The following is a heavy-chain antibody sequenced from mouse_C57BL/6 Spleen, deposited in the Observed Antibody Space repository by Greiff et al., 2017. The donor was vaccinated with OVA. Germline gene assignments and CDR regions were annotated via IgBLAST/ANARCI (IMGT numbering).Heavy chain of an antibody. CDR1: GYTFTSYW. CDR3: ARGEGRRFAY. J-gene: IGHJ3*01. CDR2: IDPSDSYT. Sequence: QVHVKQPGAELVMPGASVKLSCKASGYTFTSYWMHWVKQRPGQGLEWIGEIDPSDSYTNYNQKFKGKSTLTVDKSSSTAYMQLSSLTSEDSAVYYCARGEGRRFAYWGQGTLVTVSA. V-gene: IGHV1-69*01.